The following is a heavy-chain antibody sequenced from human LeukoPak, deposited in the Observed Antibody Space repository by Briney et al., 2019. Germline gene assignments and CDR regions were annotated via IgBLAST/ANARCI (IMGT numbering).Heavy chain of an antibody. V-gene: IGHV3-48*04. CDR1: GFTFSSYS. D-gene: IGHD3-10*01. J-gene: IGHJ4*02. Sequence: GGSLRLSCAASGFTFSSYSMNWVRQAPGKGLEWVSYISSSSSTIYYADSVKGRFTISRDNAKNSLYLQMNSLRAEDTAVYYCATPPNYYGSGKDYWGQGTLVTVSS. CDR2: ISSSSSTI. CDR3: ATPPNYYGSGKDY.